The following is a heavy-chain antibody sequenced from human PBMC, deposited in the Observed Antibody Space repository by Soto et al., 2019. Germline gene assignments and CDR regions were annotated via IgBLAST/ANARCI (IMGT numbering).Heavy chain of an antibody. Sequence: PSETLSLTCAVYGGSFSGYYWSWIRQPPGKGLEWIGEINHSGSTNYNPSLKSRVTISVDTSKNQFSLKLSSVTAADTAVYYCARVESERLRYFDWFWWFDPWGQGTLVTVPQ. J-gene: IGHJ5*02. D-gene: IGHD3-9*01. CDR2: INHSGST. CDR1: GGSFSGYY. CDR3: ARVESERLRYFDWFWWFDP. V-gene: IGHV4-34*01.